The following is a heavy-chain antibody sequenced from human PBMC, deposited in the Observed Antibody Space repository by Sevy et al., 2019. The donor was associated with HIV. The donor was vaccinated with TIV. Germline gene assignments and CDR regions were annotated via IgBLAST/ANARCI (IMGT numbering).Heavy chain of an antibody. Sequence: GGSLRLSCAASGFTFSPYWMTWVRQAPGKGLEWVANIRPDGSYKYYVNSVKGRFTISRDNAKNPLYLQMNSLRADDTGMDSRWGGGGLDCWGQGALVTVSS. CDR1: GFTFSPYW. V-gene: IGHV3-7*03. CDR3: WGGGGLDC. D-gene: IGHD3-16*01. J-gene: IGHJ4*02. CDR2: IRPDGSYK.